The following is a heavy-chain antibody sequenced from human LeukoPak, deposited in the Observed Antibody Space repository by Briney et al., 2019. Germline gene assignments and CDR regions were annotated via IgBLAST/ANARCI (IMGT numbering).Heavy chain of an antibody. V-gene: IGHV3-23*01. CDR3: AKVGKDNYNYYY. Sequence: GGSLRLSCEASGFIFSNYAMSWVRPAPGKGLEWVSVISGSDGATYYADSVKGRCTISRDNPKNTLFLQMNSLRAEDTAVYYCAKVGKDNYNYYYWGQGTLVTVSS. D-gene: IGHD5-24*01. CDR2: ISGSDGAT. J-gene: IGHJ4*02. CDR1: GFIFSNYA.